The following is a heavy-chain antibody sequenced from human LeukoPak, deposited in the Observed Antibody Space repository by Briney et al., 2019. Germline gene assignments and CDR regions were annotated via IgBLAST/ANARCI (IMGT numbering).Heavy chain of an antibody. CDR2: INHSGST. J-gene: IGHJ4*02. V-gene: IGHV4-34*01. D-gene: IGHD3-10*01. Sequence: SETLCLTCAVYGGSFSGYYWSWIRQPPGKGLEWIGEINHSGSTNYNPSLKSRVTISVDTSKNQFSLKLSSVTAADTAVYYCARKAVYYGSGSSGFDYWGQGTLVTVSS. CDR1: GGSFSGYY. CDR3: ARKAVYYGSGSSGFDY.